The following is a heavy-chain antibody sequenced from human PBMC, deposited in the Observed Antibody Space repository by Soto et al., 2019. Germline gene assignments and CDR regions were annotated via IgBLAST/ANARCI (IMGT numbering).Heavy chain of an antibody. CDR1: GYTFTSYV. CDR2: ISAYNGST. D-gene: IGHD2-15*01. Sequence: ASVKVSCKASGYTFTSYVISWVRQAPGQGLEWMGWISAYNGSTNYAQKFQGRVTFAGDTSASTAYMEVGSLTSEDTAVYYCARDDCSGGSCYPPTGAFDIWGQGTMVTVSS. J-gene: IGHJ3*02. V-gene: IGHV1-18*01. CDR3: ARDDCSGGSCYPPTGAFDI.